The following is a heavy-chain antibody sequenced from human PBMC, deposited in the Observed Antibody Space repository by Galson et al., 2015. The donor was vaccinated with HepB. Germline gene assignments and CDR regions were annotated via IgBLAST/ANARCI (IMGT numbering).Heavy chain of an antibody. CDR1: GLTFSSYA. V-gene: IGHV3-23*01. CDR2: ISGSGGST. J-gene: IGHJ3*02. Sequence: SLRLSCAASGLTFSSYAMSWVRQAPGKGLEWVSAISGSGGSTYYADSVKGRFTISRDNSKNTLYLQMNSLRAEDTAVYYCAKYSSGFQGAFDIWGQGTMVTVSS. CDR3: AKYSSGFQGAFDI. D-gene: IGHD6-19*01.